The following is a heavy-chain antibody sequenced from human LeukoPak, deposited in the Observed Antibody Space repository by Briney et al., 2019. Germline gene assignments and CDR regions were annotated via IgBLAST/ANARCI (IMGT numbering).Heavy chain of an antibody. V-gene: IGHV3-23*01. CDR2: ISGSGGST. J-gene: IGHJ4*02. CDR1: GFTFSSYA. CDR3: VRDVRGFNPFDY. D-gene: IGHD5-24*01. Sequence: PGGSLRLSCAASGFTFSSYAMSWVRQAPGKGLEWVSAISGSGGSTYYADSVKGRFTISRDNSKNTLFLQMNSLTAEDTAMYYCVRDVRGFNPFDYWGQGTLVTVSS.